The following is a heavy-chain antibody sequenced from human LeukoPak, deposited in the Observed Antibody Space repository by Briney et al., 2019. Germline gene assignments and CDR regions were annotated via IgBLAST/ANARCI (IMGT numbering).Heavy chain of an antibody. D-gene: IGHD3-10*01. J-gene: IGHJ6*02. V-gene: IGHV4-59*01. Sequence: SETLSLTCTVSGGSLSSYYWSWIRQPPGKGLEWIGYVYYSGSTNYNPSLKSRVAISIDTSKNQFSLKLSSVTAADTAMYYCARAAPPYYGSGSLGSYYYGMDVRGQGTTVTVSS. CDR3: ARAAPPYYGSGSLGSYYYGMDV. CDR2: VYYSGST. CDR1: GGSLSSYY.